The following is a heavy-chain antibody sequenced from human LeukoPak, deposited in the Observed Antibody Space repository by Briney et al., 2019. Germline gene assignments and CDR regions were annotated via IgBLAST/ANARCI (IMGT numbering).Heavy chain of an antibody. D-gene: IGHD3-10*01. CDR2: IKQDGSEK. Sequence: GGSLRLSCAASGFTFSSYWMSWVRQAPGKGLEWVANIKQDGSEKYYVDSVKGRFTVSRDNAKNSLSLQMNSLGAEDTAVYYCARCYASGSYGIDYWGQGTRVTVSS. J-gene: IGHJ4*02. CDR1: GFTFSSYW. CDR3: ARCYASGSYGIDY. V-gene: IGHV3-7*01.